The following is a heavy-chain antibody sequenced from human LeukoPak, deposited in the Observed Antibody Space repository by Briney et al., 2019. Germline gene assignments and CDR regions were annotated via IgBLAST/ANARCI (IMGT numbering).Heavy chain of an antibody. J-gene: IGHJ6*02. CDR1: GFTFSSYW. Sequence: GGSLRLSCAASGFTFSSYWMTWVRQAPGKGLEWMATINEGGSEKYYVDSVKGRFTISRDNAENSLYLQMSSLRGEDTAVYYCARGHHGLEIWGQGTTVTVSS. CDR2: INEGGSEK. CDR3: ARGHHGLEI. D-gene: IGHD1-14*01. V-gene: IGHV3-7*01.